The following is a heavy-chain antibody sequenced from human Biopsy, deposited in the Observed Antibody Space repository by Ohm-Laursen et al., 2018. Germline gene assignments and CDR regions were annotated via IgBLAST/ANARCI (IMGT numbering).Heavy chain of an antibody. CDR2: DYYSGTT. Sequence: SQTLSLTCTVSGGSISSNSYYWGWIRQSPGKGLEWVGSDYYSGTTSYNPSHKSRITISVDTSKTQFSLRLSSVTAADTAVYYCARFQAGTIEVYWGQGTLATVSS. CDR3: ARFQAGTIEVY. CDR1: GGSISSNSYY. D-gene: IGHD3-3*01. V-gene: IGHV4-39*01. J-gene: IGHJ4*02.